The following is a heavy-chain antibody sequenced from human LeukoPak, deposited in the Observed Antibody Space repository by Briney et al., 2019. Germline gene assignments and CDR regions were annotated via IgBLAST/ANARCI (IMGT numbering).Heavy chain of an antibody. Sequence: SETLSLTCAVSGGSISSSLYHWGWIRQPPGKGLEWIGNIYYTGTTNYNPSLKSRLTLSIDTSRSQFSLKLTSVTAADTAVYYCASWGLSSSSPSFDYWGQGTLVTVSS. CDR1: GGSISSSLYH. CDR2: IYYTGTT. D-gene: IGHD6-6*01. V-gene: IGHV4-39*01. J-gene: IGHJ4*02. CDR3: ASWGLSSSSPSFDY.